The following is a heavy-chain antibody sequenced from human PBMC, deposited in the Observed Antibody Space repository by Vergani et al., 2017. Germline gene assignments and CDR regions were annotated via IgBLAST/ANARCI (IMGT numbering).Heavy chain of an antibody. V-gene: IGHV3-33*01. Sequence: QVQLVESGGGVVQPGRSLRLSCAASGFTFSSYGMHWVRQAPGKGLEWVAVIWYDGSNKYYADSVKGRFTISRDNSKNTLYLQMNSLRAEDTAVYYCARDRYCSSTSCPGAFDYWGQGTRSPSPQ. CDR1: GFTFSSYG. CDR2: IWYDGSNK. CDR3: ARDRYCSSTSCPGAFDY. D-gene: IGHD2-2*01. J-gene: IGHJ4*02.